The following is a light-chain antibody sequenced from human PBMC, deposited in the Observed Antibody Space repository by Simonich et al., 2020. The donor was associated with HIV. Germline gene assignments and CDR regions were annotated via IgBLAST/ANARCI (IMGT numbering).Light chain of an antibody. V-gene: IGKV2-28*01. Sequence: DIVMTQSPLSQPVTPGEPASISCRSSQSLPLSNGYNYLDWYLQKPGQSPQLRIYLGSNRASGVPDRFSGSGSGTDFTLKISRVEAEDVGVYYCMQALQTPRTFGQGTKVEIK. CDR1: QSLPLSNGYNY. CDR3: MQALQTPRT. CDR2: LGS. J-gene: IGKJ1*01.